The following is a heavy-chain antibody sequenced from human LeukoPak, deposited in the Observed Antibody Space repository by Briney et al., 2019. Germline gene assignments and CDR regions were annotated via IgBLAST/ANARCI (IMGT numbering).Heavy chain of an antibody. D-gene: IGHD6-19*01. CDR2: ISSSGSYI. Sequence: GGSLRLSCAASGFTFSSYCMNWVRQAPGKGLEWVASISSSGSYIYYADSVKGRFTISRDNAKNSLYLQMNSLRAEDTAVYYCARGGSSGWYRVVGPHYYYMDVWGKGTTVTVSS. CDR3: ARGGSSGWYRVVGPHYYYMDV. CDR1: GFTFSSYC. V-gene: IGHV3-21*01. J-gene: IGHJ6*03.